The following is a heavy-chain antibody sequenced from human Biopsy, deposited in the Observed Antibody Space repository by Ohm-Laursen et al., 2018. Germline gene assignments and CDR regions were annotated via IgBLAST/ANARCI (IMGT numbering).Heavy chain of an antibody. CDR1: GYSISTAYY. V-gene: IGHV4-38-2*02. CDR2: IYHIGST. D-gene: IGHD2-21*02. Sequence: SDTLSLTCSVSGYSISTAYYWAWIRQPPGKGLEWIASIYHIGSTNYNPSLKSRVSISVDTSKNQFSLRLTSVTAADTAVYYCARDDSVTVIRGLYYWGQGALVTVSS. J-gene: IGHJ4*02. CDR3: ARDDSVTVIRGLYY.